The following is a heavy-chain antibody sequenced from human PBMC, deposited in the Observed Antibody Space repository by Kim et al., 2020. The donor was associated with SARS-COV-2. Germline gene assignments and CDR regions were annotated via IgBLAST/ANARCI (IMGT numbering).Heavy chain of an antibody. J-gene: IGHJ6*02. D-gene: IGHD5-12*01. CDR2: IKQDGSEK. V-gene: IGHV3-7*03. CDR1: GFTFSSYW. Sequence: GGSLRLSCAASGFTFSSYWMSWVRQAPGKGLEWVANIKQDGSEKYYVDSVKGRFTISRDNAKNSLYLQMNSLRAEDTAVYYCARDMGGYDPNYYYYYYGMDVWGQGTTVTVSS. CDR3: ARDMGGYDPNYYYYYYGMDV.